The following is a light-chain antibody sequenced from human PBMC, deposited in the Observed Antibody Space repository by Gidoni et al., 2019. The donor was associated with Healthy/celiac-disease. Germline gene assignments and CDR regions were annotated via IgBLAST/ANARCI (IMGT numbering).Light chain of an antibody. Sequence: LELTHSPPTLSFSTGERATLSCRASQSVSSYLAWYQQKPGQAPRLLIYDASNRATGIPSRFSGSGSGTDFTLTISSLEPEDFAVYYCQQHSNWPWTFGPGTKVDIK. V-gene: IGKV3-11*01. CDR2: DAS. CDR3: QQHSNWPWT. J-gene: IGKJ3*01. CDR1: QSVSSY.